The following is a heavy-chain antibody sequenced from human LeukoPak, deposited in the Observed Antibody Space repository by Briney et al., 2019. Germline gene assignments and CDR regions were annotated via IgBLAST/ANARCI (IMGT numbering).Heavy chain of an antibody. D-gene: IGHD5-12*01. CDR1: GGSVSSGSDY. CDR2: VSYTGTT. Sequence: SAETVSLTCTVSGGSVSSGSDYWSWIRQPPGKGLEWIGYVSYTGTTNYNPSLKSRVTMSVNTSKNQFSLKLSSVTAADTAVYYCARANARRGYSGYDFLGFDYWGQGTLVTVSS. V-gene: IGHV4-61*01. CDR3: ARANARRGYSGYDFLGFDY. J-gene: IGHJ4*02.